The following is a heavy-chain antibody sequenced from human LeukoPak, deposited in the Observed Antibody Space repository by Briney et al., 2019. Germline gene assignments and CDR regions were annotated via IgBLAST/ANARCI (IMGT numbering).Heavy chain of an antibody. V-gene: IGHV3-23*01. J-gene: IGHJ4*02. D-gene: IGHD3-16*02. CDR2: ISGSGDNT. CDR1: GFTFSSYA. Sequence: GGSLRLSCAASGFTFSSYAMSWVRQAPGRGLEWVSAISGSGDNTFYADSVKGRFTMSRDNSKNMLYLQMNSLRAEDTAVYYCAKTVSGSHSYEGGDYWGQGTLVTVSS. CDR3: AKTVSGSHSYEGGDY.